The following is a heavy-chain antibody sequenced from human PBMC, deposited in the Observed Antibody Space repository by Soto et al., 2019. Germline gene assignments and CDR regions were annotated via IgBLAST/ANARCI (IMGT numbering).Heavy chain of an antibody. CDR3: ARSPTATWRQHFDN. Sequence: QVHLVESGGGVVQPGRSLRLSCAASAFTFSRYGMHWVRQAPGKGLEWVAVISYDGSEKYYADSVKGRFTISRDNSKNTLYLQLNRLRVEDTAVYYCARSPTATWRQHFDNWGRGTLVTVSS. J-gene: IGHJ4*02. CDR1: AFTFSRYG. CDR2: ISYDGSEK. D-gene: IGHD1-1*01. V-gene: IGHV3-30*03.